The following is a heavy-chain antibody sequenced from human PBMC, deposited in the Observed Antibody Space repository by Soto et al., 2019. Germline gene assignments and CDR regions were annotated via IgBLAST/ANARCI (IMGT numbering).Heavy chain of an antibody. Sequence: QVQLVQSGAEVKKPGASVKVSCKSSGYSFTNYDINWVRQAPGQGLEWMGWMSPNSGNTGYAQKFRGRVTMTRDTSTNTAYMELRSLTSDDTALYYCARLFQVYRGYTYLVDVWGQGSLVSVSS. CDR2: MSPNSGNT. J-gene: IGHJ4*02. CDR1: GYSFTNYD. D-gene: IGHD5-12*01. CDR3: ARLFQVYRGYTYLVDV. V-gene: IGHV1-8*01.